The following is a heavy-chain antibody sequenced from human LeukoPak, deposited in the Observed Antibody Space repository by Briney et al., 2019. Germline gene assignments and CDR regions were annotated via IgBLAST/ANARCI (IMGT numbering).Heavy chain of an antibody. D-gene: IGHD6-13*01. J-gene: IGHJ4*02. Sequence: KPSETLSLTCAVYGGSFSGYYWSWIRQPPGKGLEWIGEINHSGSTNYNPSLKSRVTISVDTSKNQFSLKLSSVTAADTAVYYCARDKPAAGTRFYFDYWGQGTLATVSS. CDR2: INHSGST. CDR1: GGSFSGYY. CDR3: ARDKPAAGTRFYFDY. V-gene: IGHV4-34*01.